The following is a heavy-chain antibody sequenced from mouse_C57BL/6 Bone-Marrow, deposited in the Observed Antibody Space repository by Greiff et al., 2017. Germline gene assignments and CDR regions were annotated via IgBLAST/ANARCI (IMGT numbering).Heavy chain of an antibody. Sequence: EVQLVESGAELVRPGASVKLSCTASGFNIKDDYMHWVKQRPEQGLEWIGWIDPENGDTEYASKFQGKATITADTSSNTAYLQLSSLTSEDTAVYDCTSRQLNYYAMDYWGQGTSVTVSS. D-gene: IGHD3-2*02. CDR3: TSRQLNYYAMDY. J-gene: IGHJ4*01. CDR2: IDPENGDT. CDR1: GFNIKDDY. V-gene: IGHV14-4*01.